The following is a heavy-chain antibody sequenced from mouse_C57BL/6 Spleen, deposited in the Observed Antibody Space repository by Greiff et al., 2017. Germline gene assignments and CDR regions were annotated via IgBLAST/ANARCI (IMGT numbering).Heavy chain of an antibody. CDR2: IYPSDSET. J-gene: IGHJ4*01. Sequence: QVQLQQPGAELVRPGSSVKLSCKASGYTFTSYWMDWVKQRPGQGLEWIGNIYPSDSETHYNQKFKDKATLTVDKSSRTAYMQLSSLTSEDSAVYYCARGGYGRRNYAMDYWGQGTSVTVSS. CDR3: ARGGYGRRNYAMDY. CDR1: GYTFTSYW. V-gene: IGHV1-61*01. D-gene: IGHD2-10*02.